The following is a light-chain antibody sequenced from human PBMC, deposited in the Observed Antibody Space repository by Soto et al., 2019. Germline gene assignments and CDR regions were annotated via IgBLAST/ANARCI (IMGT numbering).Light chain of an antibody. CDR2: AAS. CDR1: QSISSY. J-gene: IGKJ5*01. Sequence: DIQMTQSPSSLSASVGDRVTVTFLASQSISSYLNWYQQKPGKAPKLLIYAASSLQSGVPSRFSGSGSGTDFTLTISSLQPEDFATYYCQQSYSTPLTLGQGTRLEIK. V-gene: IGKV1-39*01. CDR3: QQSYSTPLT.